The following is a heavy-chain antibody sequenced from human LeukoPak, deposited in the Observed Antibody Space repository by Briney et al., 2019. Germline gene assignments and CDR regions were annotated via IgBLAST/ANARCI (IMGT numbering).Heavy chain of an antibody. D-gene: IGHD6-19*01. CDR3: ARRLRANPRRGYFDY. J-gene: IGHJ4*02. Sequence: SETLSLTCAVYGGSFSGYYWSWIRQPPGKGLEWIREINHSGSTNYNPSLKSRVTISVDTSKNQFSLKLSSVTAADTAVYYCARRLRANPRRGYFDYWGQGTLVTVSS. V-gene: IGHV4-34*01. CDR1: GGSFSGYY. CDR2: INHSGST.